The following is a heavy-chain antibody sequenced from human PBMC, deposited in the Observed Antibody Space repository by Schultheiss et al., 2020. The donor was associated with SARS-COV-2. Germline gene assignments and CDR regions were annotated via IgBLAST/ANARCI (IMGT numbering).Heavy chain of an antibody. CDR3: ARSYGSGSYWGWFDP. D-gene: IGHD3-10*01. V-gene: IGHV3-30*04. Sequence: GGSLRLSCAASGFTFSSYAMSWVRQAPGKGLEWVAVISYDGSNKYYADSVKGRFTISRDNAKNSLYLQMNSLRAEDTALYYCARSYGSGSYWGWFDPWGQGTLVTVSS. CDR1: GFTFSSYA. J-gene: IGHJ5*02. CDR2: ISYDGSNK.